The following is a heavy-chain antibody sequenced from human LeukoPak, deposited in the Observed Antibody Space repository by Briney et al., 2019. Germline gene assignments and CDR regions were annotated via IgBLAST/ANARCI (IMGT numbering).Heavy chain of an antibody. CDR1: GYTFSRYY. Sequence: ASVKVSCKASGYTFSRYYMHWVRQAPGQGLEWIGEINPNSGGTNYVDKFQGTVTLTSDMSIRTDYMELSSLRSHATAAYYFARGAEVSSVYHSVLYYWGEGTLASVS. CDR2: INPNSGGT. CDR3: ARGAEVSSVYHSVLYY. D-gene: IGHD3-22*01. V-gene: IGHV1-2*02. J-gene: IGHJ4*02.